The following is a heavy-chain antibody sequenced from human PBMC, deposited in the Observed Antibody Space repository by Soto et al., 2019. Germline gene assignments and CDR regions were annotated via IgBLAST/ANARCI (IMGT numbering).Heavy chain of an antibody. CDR2: GST. Sequence: GSTYYNPSLKSRVTISVDTSKNQFSLKLSSVTAADTAVYYCARDSYSGSGSYFDYYYGMDVWGQGTTVTVPS. CDR3: ARDSYSGSGSYFDYYYGMDV. J-gene: IGHJ6*02. V-gene: IGHV4-31*02. D-gene: IGHD3-10*01.